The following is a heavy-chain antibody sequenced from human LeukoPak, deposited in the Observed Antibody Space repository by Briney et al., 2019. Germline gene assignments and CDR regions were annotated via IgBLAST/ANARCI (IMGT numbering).Heavy chain of an antibody. J-gene: IGHJ4*02. D-gene: IGHD1-26*01. Sequence: PSETLSLTCAVSGYSISSGYYWGWIRQLPGKGLEWIGNIYNSGSADYNPSLKSRVTISVDTSKNQFSLKLSSVTAADTAVYYCARRRVDSGNHHFDYWGQGTLVTVSS. CDR3: ARRRVDSGNHHFDY. V-gene: IGHV4-38-2*01. CDR2: IYNSGSA. CDR1: GYSISSGYY.